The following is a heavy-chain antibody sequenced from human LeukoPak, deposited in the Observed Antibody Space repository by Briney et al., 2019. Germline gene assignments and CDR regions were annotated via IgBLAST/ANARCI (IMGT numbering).Heavy chain of an antibody. J-gene: IGHJ6*03. CDR3: ARVRPGYYYYYMDG. V-gene: IGHV4-34*01. Sequence: PSETLSLTCAVYGGSFSGYYWSWIRQPPGKGLEWIGEINHSGSTNYNPSLKSRVPISVDTSKNQFSLKPSSVTAADTAVYYCARVRPGYYYYYMDGWGKGTTVTL. CDR1: GGSFSGYY. CDR2: INHSGST.